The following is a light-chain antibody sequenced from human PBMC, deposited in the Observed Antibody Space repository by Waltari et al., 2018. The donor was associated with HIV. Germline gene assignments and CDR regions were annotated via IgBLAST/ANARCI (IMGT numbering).Light chain of an antibody. Sequence: LTQPASVSGAPGQKITISCTGHWGNIGSLNNVHWYQQPPGAAPKLLIYDNSNRPSGVPDRFSASRSGPSASLTIAGLQTEDEAEYFCLAFDVGLGHWVVVEGAMLTVL. CDR1: WGNIGSLNN. V-gene: IGLV1-40*01. CDR2: DNS. CDR3: LAFDVGLGHWV. J-gene: IGLJ3*02.